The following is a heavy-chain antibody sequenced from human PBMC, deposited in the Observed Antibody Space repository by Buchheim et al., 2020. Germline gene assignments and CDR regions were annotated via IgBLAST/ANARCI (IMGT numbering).Heavy chain of an antibody. J-gene: IGHJ6*02. Sequence: VQLLESGGGLIQPGGSLRLSCTTFEFTFRTYAMSWVRLAPGKGLEWVADISGSGDSTYYADSVKGRFTISRDNFEKTLFLQMNSLRAEDTAVYYCARRELLAPNYYYYYGMDVWGQGTT. CDR1: EFTFRTYA. CDR3: ARRELLAPNYYYYYGMDV. V-gene: IGHV3-23*01. D-gene: IGHD1-26*01. CDR2: ISGSGDST.